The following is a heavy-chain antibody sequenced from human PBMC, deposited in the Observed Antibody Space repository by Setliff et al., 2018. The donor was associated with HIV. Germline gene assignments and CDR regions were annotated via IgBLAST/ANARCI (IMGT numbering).Heavy chain of an antibody. CDR1: GYTFISYG. J-gene: IGHJ2*01. CDR2: ISVKNGNT. D-gene: IGHD2-15*01. V-gene: IGHV1-18*01. Sequence: ASVKVSCKASGYTFISYGVSWVRQAPGQGLEWMGWISVKNGNTNYAQKFQGRVTMTTDTSTSTAYMELRSLGSDDTAVYYCATDEAPGLSEWAATWYFERWGRGTLVTVSS. CDR3: ATDEAPGLSEWAATWYFER.